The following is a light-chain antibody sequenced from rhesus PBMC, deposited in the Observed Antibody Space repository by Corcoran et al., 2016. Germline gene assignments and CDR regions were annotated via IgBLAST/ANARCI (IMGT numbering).Light chain of an antibody. J-gene: IGKJ2*01. Sequence: EIVMTQSPATLSLSPGEGATLSCRASQSVSSRLAWYQQKPGQFPRLLIYGASSRVTGIPDRLSGRGSGTYFTLNISSLEPEGVAVYFCQREGNWSHRFGQGTKVEI. CDR1: QSVSSR. CDR2: GAS. V-gene: IGKV3-17*02. CDR3: QREGNWSHR.